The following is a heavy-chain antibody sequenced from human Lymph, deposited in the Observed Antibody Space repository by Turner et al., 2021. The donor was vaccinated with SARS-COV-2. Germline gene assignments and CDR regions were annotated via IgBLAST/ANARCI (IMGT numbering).Heavy chain of an antibody. CDR2: IWYDGSNK. CDR1: GFTFSSYG. D-gene: IGHD5-12*01. V-gene: IGHV3-33*01. J-gene: IGHJ6*02. CDR3: ARVKGYNGYDLRYYYGMDV. Sequence: QVQLVESGGGVVQPGRSLRLSCAASGFTFSSYGMHWVCQAPGKGLEGVAVIWYDGSNKYYADSGKGRFTISRDNSKNTLYLQMNSLRAEDTAVYYCARVKGYNGYDLRYYYGMDVWGQGTTVTVSS.